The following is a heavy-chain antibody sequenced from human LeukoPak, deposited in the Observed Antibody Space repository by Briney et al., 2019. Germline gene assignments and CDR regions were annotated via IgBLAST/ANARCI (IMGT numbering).Heavy chain of an antibody. CDR1: GGSISSYY. J-gene: IGHJ4*02. Sequence: SETLSLTCTVSGGSISSYYWSWIRQPPGKGLEWIGYIHYSGSTNYNPSLKSRVTISVDTSKNQFSLKLSSVTAADTAVYYCASPSDSLVYWGQGTLVTVSS. D-gene: IGHD3-22*01. CDR2: IHYSGST. CDR3: ASPSDSLVY. V-gene: IGHV4-59*12.